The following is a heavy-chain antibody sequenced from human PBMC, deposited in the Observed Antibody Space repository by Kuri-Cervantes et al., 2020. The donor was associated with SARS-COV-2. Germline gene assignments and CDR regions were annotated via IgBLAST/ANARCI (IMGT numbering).Heavy chain of an antibody. V-gene: IGHV1-69*05. D-gene: IGHD3-3*01. J-gene: IGHJ4*02. CDR3: ARADPNYDFWSGYYVY. Sequence: SVKVSCKASGYTFTGYYMHWVRQAPGQGLEWMGGIIPIFGTANYAQKFQGRVTITTDESTSTAYMELSSLRSEDTAVYYCARADPNYDFWSGYYVYWGQGTLVTVSS. CDR1: GYTFTGYY. CDR2: IIPIFGTA.